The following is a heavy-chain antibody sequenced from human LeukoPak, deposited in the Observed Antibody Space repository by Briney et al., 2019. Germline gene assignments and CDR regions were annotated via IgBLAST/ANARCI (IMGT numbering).Heavy chain of an antibody. CDR3: AREWSCGGDCYPPPFDY. CDR1: GYTFTSYG. Sequence: ASVKVSCKASGYTFTSYGISWVRQAPGQGLEWMGWISAYNGNTNYAQKLQGRVTMTTDTSTSTAYMELRSLRSDDTAVYYCAREWSCGGDCYPPPFDYWGQGTLVTVSS. D-gene: IGHD2-21*01. CDR2: ISAYNGNT. J-gene: IGHJ4*02. V-gene: IGHV1-18*01.